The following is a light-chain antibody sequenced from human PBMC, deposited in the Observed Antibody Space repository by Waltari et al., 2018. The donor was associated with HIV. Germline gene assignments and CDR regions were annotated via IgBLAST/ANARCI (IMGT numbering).Light chain of an antibody. CDR2: GED. J-gene: IGLJ3*02. Sequence: SSELTQDPVVSVALGQTVRITCQGDSLRIYSAAWYQQKPGQAPVLVIFGEDNRPSGFSDRFSGSSSGDTSSLTITGAQAEDEADYYCNSRDSKLHWVFGGGTKLTVL. CDR3: NSRDSKLHWV. CDR1: SLRIYS. V-gene: IGLV3-19*01.